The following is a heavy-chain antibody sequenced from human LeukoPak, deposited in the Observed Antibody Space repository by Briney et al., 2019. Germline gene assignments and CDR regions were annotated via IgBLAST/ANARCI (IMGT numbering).Heavy chain of an antibody. CDR1: GGSISSGSYY. CDR3: AREVPGSPNNWLDP. D-gene: IGHD3-10*01. J-gene: IGHJ5*02. CDR2: VYSSGST. V-gene: IGHV4-61*02. Sequence: SETLSLTCTVSGGSISSGSYYWSWIRQPAGKGLEWIGRVYSSGSTDYNPSLKSRLSISVDTSKIQFSLRLNSVTAADTAIYYCAREVPGSPNNWLDPWGQGTLVTVSS.